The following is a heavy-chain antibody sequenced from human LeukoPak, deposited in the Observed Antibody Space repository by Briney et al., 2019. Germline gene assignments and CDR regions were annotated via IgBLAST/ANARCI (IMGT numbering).Heavy chain of an antibody. V-gene: IGHV3-30*18. Sequence: GGSLRLSCAASGFTFSSYGMHWVRQAPGKGLEWVAVISYDGSNKYYADSVKGRFTISRDNSKNTLYLQMNSLRAEDTAVYYCAKDRRQRLESADYWGQGTLVTVSS. CDR3: AKDRRQRLESADY. D-gene: IGHD6-25*01. CDR2: ISYDGSNK. J-gene: IGHJ4*02. CDR1: GFTFSSYG.